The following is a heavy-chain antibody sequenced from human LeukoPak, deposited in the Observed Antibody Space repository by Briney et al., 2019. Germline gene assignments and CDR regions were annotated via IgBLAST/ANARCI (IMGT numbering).Heavy chain of an antibody. Sequence: GGSLRLSCEASGFAFSFLAMSWLRQAPGKGLEWVSTINANSCTRSYGASVEGRFTISRDNSKNTLYLQLNTLRADDPAVYYCAKPISGGLAVTADWFAPWGQGTLVVVSS. CDR1: GFAFSFLA. CDR2: INANSCTR. CDR3: AKPISGGLAVTADWFAP. D-gene: IGHD6-19*01. V-gene: IGHV3-23*01. J-gene: IGHJ5*01.